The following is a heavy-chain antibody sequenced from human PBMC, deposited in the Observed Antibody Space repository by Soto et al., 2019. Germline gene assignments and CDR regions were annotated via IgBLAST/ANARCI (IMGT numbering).Heavy chain of an antibody. V-gene: IGHV1-69*12. CDR3: ARTSQAGGYSDTNYFDY. J-gene: IGHJ4*02. Sequence: QVQLVQSGAEVKKPGSSVKVSCKASGGTFSSYAISWVRQAPGQGLEWMGGIIPIFGTANYAQKFQGRVTITAXXSXSXXYMELSSLRSEDTAVYYCARTSQAGGYSDTNYFDYWGQGTLVTVSS. CDR2: IIPIFGTA. D-gene: IGHD5-18*01. CDR1: GGTFSSYA.